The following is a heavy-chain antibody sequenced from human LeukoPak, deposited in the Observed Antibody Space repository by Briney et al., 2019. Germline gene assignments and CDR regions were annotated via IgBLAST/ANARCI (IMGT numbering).Heavy chain of an antibody. CDR1: GGTFSSYT. CDR3: ARKVSTSDYDY. J-gene: IGHJ4*02. CDR2: IIPILGIA. D-gene: IGHD2-2*01. V-gene: IGHV1-69*02. Sequence: SVKLSCKASGGTFSSYTISWVRQAPGQGLEWMGRIIPILGIANYAQKFQGRVTITADKSTSTAYMELSSLRSEDTAVYYCARKVSTSDYDYWGQGTLVTVSS.